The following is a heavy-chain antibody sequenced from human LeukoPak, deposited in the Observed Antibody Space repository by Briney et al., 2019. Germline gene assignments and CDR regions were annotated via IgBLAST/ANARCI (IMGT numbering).Heavy chain of an antibody. V-gene: IGHV3-48*04. CDR2: ISSSSSTI. CDR1: GFTFSSYS. Sequence: PGGSLRLSCAASGFTFSSYSMNWVRQAPGKGLEWVSYISSSSSTIYYADSVKGRFTISRDNAKNTLYLQMNSLRAEDTAVYYCASEGVHYDFWSGYYTYRSYYFDYWGQGTLVTVSS. J-gene: IGHJ4*02. CDR3: ASEGVHYDFWSGYYTYRSYYFDY. D-gene: IGHD3-3*01.